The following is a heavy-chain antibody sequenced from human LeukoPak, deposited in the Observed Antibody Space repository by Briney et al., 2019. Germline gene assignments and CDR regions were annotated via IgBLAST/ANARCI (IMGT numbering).Heavy chain of an antibody. CDR2: ISSSSSYI. CDR1: GFTFSSYS. Sequence: SGGSLRLSCAASGFTFSSYSMNWVRQAPGKGLEWVSSISSSSSYIYYADSVKGRFTTSRDNAKNSLYLQMNSLRAEDTAVYYCARPDDYGDSHDAFDIWGQGTMVTVSS. CDR3: ARPDDYGDSHDAFDI. J-gene: IGHJ3*02. V-gene: IGHV3-21*01. D-gene: IGHD4-17*01.